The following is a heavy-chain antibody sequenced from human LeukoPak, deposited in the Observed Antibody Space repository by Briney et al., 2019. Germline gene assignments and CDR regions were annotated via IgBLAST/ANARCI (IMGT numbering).Heavy chain of an antibody. Sequence: GGSLRLSCAASGFTFSSYWMSWVRQAPGKGLEWVANIKQDGSEKYYVDSVKGRFTISRDNAKNSLYLQMNSLRAEDTAVYYCARDYCSSTSCLGGYWGQGTLVTVSS. CDR2: IKQDGSEK. V-gene: IGHV3-7*01. CDR3: ARDYCSSTSCLGGY. J-gene: IGHJ4*02. D-gene: IGHD2-2*01. CDR1: GFTFSSYW.